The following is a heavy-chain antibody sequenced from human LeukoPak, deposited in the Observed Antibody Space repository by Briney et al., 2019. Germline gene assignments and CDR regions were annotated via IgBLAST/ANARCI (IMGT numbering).Heavy chain of an antibody. J-gene: IGHJ4*02. CDR3: AKVIGGSSAWYARGFDY. CDR1: GFTLRTYG. D-gene: IGHD2-15*01. CDR2: IRNDESNK. Sequence: PGGSLRLSCAASGFTLRTYGMHWVRQAPGKGLERVAFIRNDESNKYYADSVKGRFTISRDNSKNTLYLQMNSLRAEDTAVYFCAKVIGGSSAWYARGFDYWGQGTLVTVSS. V-gene: IGHV3-30*02.